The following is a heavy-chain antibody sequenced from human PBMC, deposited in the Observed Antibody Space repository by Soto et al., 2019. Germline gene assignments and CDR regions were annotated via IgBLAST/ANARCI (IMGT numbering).Heavy chain of an antibody. D-gene: IGHD6-6*01. CDR3: VKGESPQLGNHNWFDP. CDR1: GFTFSSYA. V-gene: IGHV3-64D*06. Sequence: PGGSLRLSCSASGFTFSSYAMHWVRQAPGKGLEYVSAISSNGGSTYYADSVKGRFTNSRDNSKNTLNLQMSRLRAEDTAVYYCVKGESPQLGNHNWFDPWGQGTLVTVSS. J-gene: IGHJ5*02. CDR2: ISSNGGST.